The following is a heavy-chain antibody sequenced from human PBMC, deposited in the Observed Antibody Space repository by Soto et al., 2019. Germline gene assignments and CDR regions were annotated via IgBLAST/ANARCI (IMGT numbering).Heavy chain of an antibody. CDR2: INPNSGGT. CDR1: GYTFTGYY. D-gene: IGHD2-15*01. J-gene: IGHJ3*02. V-gene: IGHV1-2*04. Sequence: ASVKVSCKASGYTFTGYYMHWVRQAPGQGLEWMGWINPNSGGTNYAQKFQGWVTMTRDTSISTAYMELSRLRSDDTAVYYYARGRVVVAADAFDIWGQGTMVTVSS. CDR3: ARGRVVVAADAFDI.